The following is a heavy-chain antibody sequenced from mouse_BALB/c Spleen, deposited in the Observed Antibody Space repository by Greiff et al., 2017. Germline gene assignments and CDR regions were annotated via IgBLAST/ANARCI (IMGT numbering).Heavy chain of an antibody. D-gene: IGHD1-1*01. CDR2: ISYDGSN. V-gene: IGHV3-6*02. Sequence: EVQLQESGPGLVKPSQSLSLTCSVTGYSITSGYYWNWIRQFPGNKLEWMGYISYDGSNNYNPSLKNRISITRDTSKNQFFLKLNSVTTEDTATYYCARDDGSSYYWGQGTTLTVSS. CDR3: ARDDGSSYY. J-gene: IGHJ2*01. CDR1: GYSITSGYY.